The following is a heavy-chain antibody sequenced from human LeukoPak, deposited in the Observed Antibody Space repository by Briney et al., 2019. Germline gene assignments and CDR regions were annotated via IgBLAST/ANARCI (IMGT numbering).Heavy chain of an antibody. D-gene: IGHD3-22*01. CDR2: ISYDGSNK. Sequence: PGRSLRLSCAGSGFSFNTYAVHWVRQAPGKGLEWVALISYDGSNKYYADSVKGRFTISRDNSRNTLYLQMNSLRTEDTAVYYCARDFYETSGYYYWGQGTLVTVSS. CDR1: GFSFNTYA. V-gene: IGHV3-30-3*01. CDR3: ARDFYETSGYYY. J-gene: IGHJ4*02.